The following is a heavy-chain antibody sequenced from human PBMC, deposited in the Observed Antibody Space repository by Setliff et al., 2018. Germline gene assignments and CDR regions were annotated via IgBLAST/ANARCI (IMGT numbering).Heavy chain of an antibody. D-gene: IGHD5-18*01. CDR2: TIPNFGTT. V-gene: IGHV1-69*05. CDR1: GGTFSSYG. J-gene: IGHJ6*03. CDR3: AREGVDTRSSTDYRYYMDL. Sequence: SVKVSCKASGGTFSSYGISWVRQAPGQGLGWLGGTIPNFGTTNYAQEFQGRVTIITDESTSTAYMELSSLRFEDTAVYYCAREGVDTRSSTDYRYYMDLWGKGTTVTVS.